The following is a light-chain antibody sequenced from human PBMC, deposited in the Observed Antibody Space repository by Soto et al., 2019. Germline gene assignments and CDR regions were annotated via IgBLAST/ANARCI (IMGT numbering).Light chain of an antibody. V-gene: IGKV1-9*01. CDR2: AAS. CDR3: QQRNNYPFT. J-gene: IGKJ1*01. CDR1: QGLSSD. Sequence: DIHLTQSPSFLSASVGDRVTITCRASQGLSSDLAWYQQKPGKAPKLLIYAASTLQSGVPSRFSGSGSGTEFTLTISSLQPEDFATYYCQQRNNYPFTFGQGTKLEIK.